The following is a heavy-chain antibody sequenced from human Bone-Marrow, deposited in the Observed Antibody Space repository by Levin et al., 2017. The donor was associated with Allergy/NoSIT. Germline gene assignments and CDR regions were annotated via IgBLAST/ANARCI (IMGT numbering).Heavy chain of an antibody. CDR1: GGSMSGHH. Sequence: PSETLSLTCTVSGGSMSGHHWSWIRQPAGKGLEWIGRIYTSGSINYNPSLKSRVTMSVDTSKNQFSLKLSSVTAADTAVYYCARGTANDFWSGYPFYWGQGTLVTVSS. D-gene: IGHD3-3*01. J-gene: IGHJ4*02. CDR2: IYTSGSI. V-gene: IGHV4-4*07. CDR3: ARGTANDFWSGYPFY.